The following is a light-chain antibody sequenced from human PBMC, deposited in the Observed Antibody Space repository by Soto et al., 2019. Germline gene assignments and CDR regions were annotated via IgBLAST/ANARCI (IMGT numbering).Light chain of an antibody. CDR2: KDD. Sequence: QSALTQPASVSGSPGQSITISCSGVSGDVGNYNLVSWYQQYPGKAPALLIYKDDKRPSGVSNRFSGSKSDSTASLTISGLQAEDESDYYCCLYLGGTSVFGGGTQLTVL. J-gene: IGLJ7*01. V-gene: IGLV2-23*01. CDR3: CLYLGGTSV. CDR1: SGDVGNYNL.